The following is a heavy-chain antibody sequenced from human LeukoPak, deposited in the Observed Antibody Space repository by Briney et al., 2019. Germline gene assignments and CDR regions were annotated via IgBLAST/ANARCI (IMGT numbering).Heavy chain of an antibody. CDR3: ARHHYDILTGYGNWFDP. CDR1: GGSISSYY. CDR2: IYYSGST. Sequence: SETLSLTCTVSGGSISSYYWSWIRQPPGKGLEWIGYIYYSGSTNYNPSLKSRVTTSVDTSKNQFSLKLSSVTAADTAVYYCARHHYDILTGYGNWFDPWGQGTLVTVSS. J-gene: IGHJ5*02. V-gene: IGHV4-59*08. D-gene: IGHD3-9*01.